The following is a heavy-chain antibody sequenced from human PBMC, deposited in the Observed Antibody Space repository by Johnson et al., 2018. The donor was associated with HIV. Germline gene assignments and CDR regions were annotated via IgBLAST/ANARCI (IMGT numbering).Heavy chain of an antibody. Sequence: VQLVESGGGLVQPGGSLRLSCGASGFTFSDYWMSWVRQAPGKGLEWVSVIYSGGSTYYADSVKGRFTISRDNSKNTLYLQMNSLRAEDTAVYYCAREVAGDYGDSPGAFDIWGQGTMVTVSS. CDR3: AREVAGDYGDSPGAFDI. J-gene: IGHJ3*02. CDR1: GFTFSDYW. D-gene: IGHD4-17*01. CDR2: IYSGGST. V-gene: IGHV3-66*01.